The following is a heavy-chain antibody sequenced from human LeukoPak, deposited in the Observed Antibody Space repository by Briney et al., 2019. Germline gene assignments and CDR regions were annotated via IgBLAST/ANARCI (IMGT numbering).Heavy chain of an antibody. J-gene: IGHJ4*02. V-gene: IGHV4-38-2*02. CDR1: AFSISSGYY. D-gene: IGHD4-11*01. CDR2: IFHSGNA. Sequence: PSETLSLTCTVSAFSISSGYYWSWIRQPPEGGLEWIGSIFHSGNAYYNPSLKTRVTISLDTSKNQFSLKLTSVTAADTAVYFCARAPLTSVRGPFDNWGQGTLVTVSS. CDR3: ARAPLTSVRGPFDN.